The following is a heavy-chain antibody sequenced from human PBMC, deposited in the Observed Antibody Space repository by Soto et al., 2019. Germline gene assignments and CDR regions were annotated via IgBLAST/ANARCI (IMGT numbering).Heavy chain of an antibody. Sequence: SETLSLTCTVSGGSISSSSYYWGWIRQPPGKGLEWIGSIYYSGSTYYNPSLKSRVTISVDTSKNQFSLKLSSVTAADTAVYYCARTYYYDSSGYEARTLGYWGQGTLVTVSS. CDR3: ARTYYYDSSGYEARTLGY. V-gene: IGHV4-39*01. J-gene: IGHJ4*02. CDR2: IYYSGST. D-gene: IGHD3-22*01. CDR1: GGSISSSSYY.